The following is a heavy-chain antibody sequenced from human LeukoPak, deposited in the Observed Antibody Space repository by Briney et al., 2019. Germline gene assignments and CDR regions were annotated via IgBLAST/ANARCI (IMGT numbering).Heavy chain of an antibody. D-gene: IGHD2-21*01. CDR1: GFTFSSYA. V-gene: IGHV3-30-3*01. J-gene: IGHJ4*02. CDR3: ARDPSPAYCGGDCYHFDY. CDR2: ISYDGTNK. Sequence: SGRSLRLSCAASGFTFSSYAMHWVRQAPGKGLEWVTFISYDGTNKYYADSVKGRFTISRDNSKNTLYLQMNSLRAEDRAVYYCARDPSPAYCGGDCYHFDYWGQGTLVTVSS.